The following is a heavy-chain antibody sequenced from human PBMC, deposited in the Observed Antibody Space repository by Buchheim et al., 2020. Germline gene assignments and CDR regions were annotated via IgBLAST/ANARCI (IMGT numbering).Heavy chain of an antibody. Sequence: QVQLVQSGAEVKKPGSSVKVSCKASGGTFSNYAISWVRQAPGQGLEWMGRIIPILGITNYAQKFQGRVTITADKSTSAAYMKLSSLRSEDTAVYYCAAGTSHSFRESGLDYWGQGTL. CDR3: AAGTSHSFRESGLDY. V-gene: IGHV1-69*04. J-gene: IGHJ4*02. D-gene: IGHD3-10*01. CDR1: GGTFSNYA. CDR2: IIPILGIT.